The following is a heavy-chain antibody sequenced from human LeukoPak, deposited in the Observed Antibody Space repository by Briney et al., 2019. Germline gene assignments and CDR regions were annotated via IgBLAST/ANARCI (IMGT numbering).Heavy chain of an antibody. CDR2: ISAYNGNT. V-gene: IGHV1-18*01. D-gene: IGHD2-15*01. CDR1: GYTFTSYD. Sequence: ASVKVSCKASGYTFTSYDINWVRQAPGQGLEWMGWISAYNGNTNYAQKLQGRVTMTTDTSTSTAYMELRSLRSDDTAVYYCARDPKTSVVVVAAPDYWGQGTLVTVSS. CDR3: ARDPKTSVVVVAAPDY. J-gene: IGHJ4*02.